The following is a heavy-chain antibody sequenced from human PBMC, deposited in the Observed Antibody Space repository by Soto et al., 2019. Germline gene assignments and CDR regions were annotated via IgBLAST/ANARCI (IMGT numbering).Heavy chain of an antibody. CDR2: IRFDGSNI. Sequence: QVLLVESGGGVVQPGRSLRPSCAAPESIFRGHGMHGARGAPGKGLEGVAIIRFDGSNINYADFVRGRFTISRDNFKNMLYLEMNSLRVEDTAVYYCARDGVGATTFWGYLDYWGQGTLVTVSA. D-gene: IGHD1-26*01. CDR1: ESIFRGHG. V-gene: IGHV3-33*01. J-gene: IGHJ4*02. CDR3: ARDGVGATTFWGYLDY.